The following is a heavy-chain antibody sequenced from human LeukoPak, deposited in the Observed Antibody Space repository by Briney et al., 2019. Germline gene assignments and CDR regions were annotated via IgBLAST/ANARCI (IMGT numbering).Heavy chain of an antibody. D-gene: IGHD6-19*01. CDR1: GYTLTELS. CDR3: ATFVNQWPSKYYFDY. V-gene: IGHV1-24*01. J-gene: IGHJ4*02. Sequence: ASVKVSCKVSGYTLTELSMHWVRQAPGKGLEWMGGFDPEDGETIYAQKFQGRVTMTEDTSTDTAYMELSSLRSEDTAVYYCATFVNQWPSKYYFDYWGQGTLVTVSS. CDR2: FDPEDGET.